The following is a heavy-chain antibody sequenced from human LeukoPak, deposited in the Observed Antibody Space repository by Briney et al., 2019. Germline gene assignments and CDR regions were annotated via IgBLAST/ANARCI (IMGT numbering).Heavy chain of an antibody. J-gene: IGHJ4*02. Sequence: PSETLSLTCTVSGVSIIDHDWSWIRQPPGKGLEWIGNIYTSGSTYFNPSLKSRVAISVDTSKNQFSLNLTSVTAADTAMFYCARLKPHYPGTFDSWGQGALVTVSS. CDR3: ARLKPHYPGTFDS. CDR1: GVSIIDHD. D-gene: IGHD3-10*01. V-gene: IGHV4-4*09. CDR2: IYTSGST.